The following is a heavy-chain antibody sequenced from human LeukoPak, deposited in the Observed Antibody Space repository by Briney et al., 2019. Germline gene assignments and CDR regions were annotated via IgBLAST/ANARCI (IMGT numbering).Heavy chain of an antibody. CDR3: ARAHVMSDYYFDY. V-gene: IGHV1-8*01. CDR1: GYTFTSYD. CDR2: MNPNSGNT. Sequence: GASVKVSCKASGYTFTSYDINWVRQATGQGLEWMGWMNPNSGNTGYAQKFQGRVTMTRNTSISTAYMELSSLRSEDTAVYYCARAHVMSDYYFDYWGQGTLVTVSS. J-gene: IGHJ4*02. D-gene: IGHD2-21*02.